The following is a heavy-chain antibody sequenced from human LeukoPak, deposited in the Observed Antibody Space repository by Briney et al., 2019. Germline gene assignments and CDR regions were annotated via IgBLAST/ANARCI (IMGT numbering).Heavy chain of an antibody. Sequence: GGSLRLPCVASGFTLSTSYMNWVRQVPGKGLEWVSVVYTSGNTYYADSVKGRFTISRDNSKNTLYLQLNSLRAEDTAVYYCARSGFYYYFDSWGQGTLVTVSS. D-gene: IGHD3-22*01. CDR2: VYTSGNT. CDR3: ARSGFYYYFDS. V-gene: IGHV3-66*01. CDR1: GFTLSTSY. J-gene: IGHJ4*02.